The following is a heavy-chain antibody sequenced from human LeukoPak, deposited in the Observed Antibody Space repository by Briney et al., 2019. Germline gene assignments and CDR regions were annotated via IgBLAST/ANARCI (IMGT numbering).Heavy chain of an antibody. CDR3: ARDQGLTYYYGSGSYIVGYFDY. Sequence: SETLSLTCTVSGGSISSSSYYWGWIRQPPGKGLEWIGSIYYSGSIYYNPSLKSRVTISVDTSKNQFSLKLSSVTAADTAVYYCARDQGLTYYYGSGSYIVGYFDYWGQGTLVTVSS. J-gene: IGHJ4*02. V-gene: IGHV4-39*02. D-gene: IGHD3-10*01. CDR2: IYYSGSI. CDR1: GGSISSSSYY.